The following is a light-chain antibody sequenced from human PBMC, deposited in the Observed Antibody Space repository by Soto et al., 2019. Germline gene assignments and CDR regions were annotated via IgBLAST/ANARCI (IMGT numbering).Light chain of an antibody. CDR1: SGHSSYA. V-gene: IGLV4-69*01. CDR2: LNSDGSH. J-gene: IGLJ2*01. Sequence: QLVLTQSPSASASLGASVKLTCTLSSGHSSYAIAWHQQQPEKGPRYLMKLNSDGSHSKGDGIPDRFSGSSSGAERYLTISSLQSEDKADYYCQTWGTGTVVFGGGTKLTVL. CDR3: QTWGTGTVV.